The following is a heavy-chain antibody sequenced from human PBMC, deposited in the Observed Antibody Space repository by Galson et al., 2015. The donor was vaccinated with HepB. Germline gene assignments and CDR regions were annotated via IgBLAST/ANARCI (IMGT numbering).Heavy chain of an antibody. Sequence: PALVKPTQTLTLTCTFSGFSLSTNQMRVSWIRQPPGKALEWLARIDWDNDKFYSISLKTRLTISKDTSKNQVVLTMTNMDPVDTATYYCARSPSRDTNYFDYWGRGTLVTVSS. CDR1: GFSLSTNQMR. J-gene: IGHJ4*02. CDR3: ARSPSRDTNYFDY. D-gene: IGHD5/OR15-5a*01. V-gene: IGHV2-70*04. CDR2: IDWDNDK.